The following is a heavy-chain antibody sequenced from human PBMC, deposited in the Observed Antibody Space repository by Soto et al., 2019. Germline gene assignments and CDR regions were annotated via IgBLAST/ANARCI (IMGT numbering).Heavy chain of an antibody. CDR2: ISASGRDT. CDR3: AKGKSSGWYYFDY. CDR1: GFTFSNYA. J-gene: IGHJ4*02. V-gene: IGHV3-23*01. D-gene: IGHD6-19*01. Sequence: GGSLRLSCAASGFTFSNYAMSWVRQAPGRGLEWVSGISASGRDTYYADSVKDRFTISRDNSKNTVFLQLNSLRADDTAIYYCAKGKSSGWYYFDYWGQGTPVPVSS.